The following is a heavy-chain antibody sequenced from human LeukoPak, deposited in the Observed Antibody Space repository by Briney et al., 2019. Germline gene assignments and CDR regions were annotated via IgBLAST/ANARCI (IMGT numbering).Heavy chain of an antibody. CDR2: IYSGGTT. V-gene: IGHV3-53*01. CDR3: ARESGAGRVGEYYFDY. CDR1: GFSVSSNY. J-gene: IGHJ4*02. D-gene: IGHD3-10*01. Sequence: GGSLRLSCAASGFSVSSNYMSWVRQAPGKGLEWVSVIYSGGTTYYADSVKGRFTISRDNSKNTLYLQMNSLRAEDTAVYYCARESGAGRVGEYYFDYWGQGTLVTVSS.